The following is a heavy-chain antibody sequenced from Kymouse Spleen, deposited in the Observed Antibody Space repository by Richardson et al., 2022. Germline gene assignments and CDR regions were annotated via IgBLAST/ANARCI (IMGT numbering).Heavy chain of an antibody. J-gene: IGHJ4*02. V-gene: IGHV4-34*01. CDR2: INHSGST. Sequence: QVQLQQWGAGLLKPSETLSLTCAVYGGSFSGYYWSWIRQPPGKGLEWIGEINHSGSTNYNPSLKSRVTISVDTSKNQFSLKLSSVTAADTAVYYCARGQYSSSGFDYWGQGTLVTVSS. CDR1: GGSFSGYY. D-gene: IGHD6-6*01. CDR3: ARGQYSSSGFDY.